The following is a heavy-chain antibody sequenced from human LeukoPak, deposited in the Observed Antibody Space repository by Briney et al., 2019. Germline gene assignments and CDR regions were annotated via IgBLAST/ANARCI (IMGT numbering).Heavy chain of an antibody. CDR2: MNPNSGNT. CDR3: ARGGVYYDFWSGYHDAFDI. Sequence: ASVKVSCKASGYTFTSYDIDWVRQATGQGLEWMGWMNPNSGNTGYAQKFQGRVTITRNTSISTAYMELSSLRSEDTAVYYCARGGVYYDFWSGYHDAFDIWGQGTMVTVSS. V-gene: IGHV1-8*03. CDR1: GYTFTSYD. J-gene: IGHJ3*02. D-gene: IGHD3-3*01.